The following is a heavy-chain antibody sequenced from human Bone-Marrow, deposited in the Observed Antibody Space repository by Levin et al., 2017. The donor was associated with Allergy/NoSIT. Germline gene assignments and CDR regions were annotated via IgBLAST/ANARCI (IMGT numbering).Heavy chain of an antibody. V-gene: IGHV3-23*01. CDR2: ISGSGDKT. CDR3: AKSLPDEEPDDFLSGSPFDF. D-gene: IGHD3-3*01. CDR1: GFIFNNYA. Sequence: HPGGSLRLSCAGSGFIFNNYAMNWVRQAPGKGLEWLSSISGSGDKTFYADSVKGRFTMSRDNSENTVFLQMNGLRVEDTAVYYCAKSLPDEEPDDFLSGSPFDFWGQGTLLTVSS. J-gene: IGHJ4*02.